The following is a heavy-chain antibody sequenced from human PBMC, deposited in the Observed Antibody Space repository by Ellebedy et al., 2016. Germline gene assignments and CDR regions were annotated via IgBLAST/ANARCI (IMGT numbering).Heavy chain of an antibody. V-gene: IGHV3-23*01. CDR3: AKDGYSYVDY. Sequence: GESLKISCAASGFTFSSYAMSWVRQAPGKGLEWVSAISGSGGSTYYADSVKGRFTISRDNSKNTLYLQMNSLRAEDTAVYYCAKDGYSYVDYWGQGTLVTVSS. D-gene: IGHD5-18*01. CDR1: GFTFSSYA. CDR2: ISGSGGST. J-gene: IGHJ4*02.